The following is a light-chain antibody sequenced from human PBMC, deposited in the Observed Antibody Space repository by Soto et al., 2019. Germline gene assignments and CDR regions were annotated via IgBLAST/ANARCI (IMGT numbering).Light chain of an antibody. CDR2: GAS. CDR3: QQYGSSPLPT. Sequence: EIVLTQSPGTRSLSPGERATLSCRASQSVSSSYLAWYQQKPGQAPRLLIYGASSRATGIPDRFSGSGSGTDFTLTISRLEPEDFAVYYCQQYGSSPLPTFGPGTKVDIK. V-gene: IGKV3-20*01. J-gene: IGKJ3*01. CDR1: QSVSSSY.